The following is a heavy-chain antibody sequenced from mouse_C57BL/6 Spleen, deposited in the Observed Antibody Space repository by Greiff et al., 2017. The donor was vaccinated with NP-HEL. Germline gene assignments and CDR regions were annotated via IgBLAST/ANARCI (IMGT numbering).Heavy chain of an antibody. CDR1: GYTFTDYE. J-gene: IGHJ1*03. CDR2: IDPETGGT. Sequence: QVQLQQSGAELVRPGASVTLSCKASGYTFTDYEMHWVKQTPVHGLEWIGAIDPETGGTAYNQKFKGKAILTADKSSSTAYMELRSLTSEDSAVYYCTRRNYGSIPYWYFDVWGTGTTVTVSS. V-gene: IGHV1-15*01. CDR3: TRRNYGSIPYWYFDV. D-gene: IGHD1-1*01.